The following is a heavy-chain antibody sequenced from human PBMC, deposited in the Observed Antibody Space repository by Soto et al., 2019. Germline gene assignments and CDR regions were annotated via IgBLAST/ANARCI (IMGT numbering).Heavy chain of an antibody. CDR1: GYNFTSYY. CDR2: INPSGGST. Sequence: ASVKVSCKASGYNFTSYYMHWGRQAPGQGLEWMGIINPSGGSTSYAQKFQGRVTMTRDTSTSTLYMELSSLRSEDTAVYYCARAYRGDGYFRDYWGQGTLVTVSS. V-gene: IGHV1-46*01. CDR3: ARAYRGDGYFRDY. D-gene: IGHD5-12*01. J-gene: IGHJ4*02.